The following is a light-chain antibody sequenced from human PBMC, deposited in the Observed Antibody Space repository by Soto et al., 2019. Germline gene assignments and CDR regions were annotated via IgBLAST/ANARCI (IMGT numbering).Light chain of an antibody. Sequence: QSALTQPRSVSGSPGQSATISCTGTSSDLGNYNFVSWYQQHPGKAPKLMIYDVTQRPSGVPDRFSGSKSGNTASLTISGLQAEDEADYYCCSYAGSYIWVFGGGTQLTVL. CDR1: SSDLGNYNF. J-gene: IGLJ7*01. CDR2: DVT. V-gene: IGLV2-11*01. CDR3: CSYAGSYIWV.